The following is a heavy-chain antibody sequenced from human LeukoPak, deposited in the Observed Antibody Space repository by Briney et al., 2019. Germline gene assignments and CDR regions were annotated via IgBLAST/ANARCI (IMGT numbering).Heavy chain of an antibody. Sequence: GGSLRLSCAASEFSVGSNYMTWVRQAPGKGLEWVSLIYSGGSTYYADSVKGRFTISRDNSKNTLYLQMNSLRAEDTAIYYCARDCEIGYSHGLCWGQGTLVTVSS. CDR2: IYSGGST. CDR3: ARDCEIGYSHGLC. CDR1: EFSVGSNY. V-gene: IGHV3-66*01. J-gene: IGHJ4*02. D-gene: IGHD5-18*01.